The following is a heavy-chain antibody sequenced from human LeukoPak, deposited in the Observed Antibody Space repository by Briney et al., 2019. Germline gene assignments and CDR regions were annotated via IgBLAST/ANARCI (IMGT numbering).Heavy chain of an antibody. CDR2: ISSSSITT. CDR1: GFTFSSYS. Sequence: GGSLRLSCAASGFTFSSYSLNWVRQAPGKGLEWVSFISSSSITTYYADSVKGRFTISRDNAEKSLYLQMNSLRAEDTAVYYCARDRGGSYSAIDYWGQGTLVTVSS. J-gene: IGHJ4*02. D-gene: IGHD2-15*01. V-gene: IGHV3-48*04. CDR3: ARDRGGSYSAIDY.